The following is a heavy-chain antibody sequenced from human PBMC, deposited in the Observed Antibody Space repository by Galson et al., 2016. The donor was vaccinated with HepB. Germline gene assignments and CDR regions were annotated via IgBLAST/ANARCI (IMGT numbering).Heavy chain of an antibody. CDR1: GYSISNGYY. V-gene: IGHV4-38-2*01. Sequence: ETLSLTCDVSGYSISNGYYWGWIRQPPGKGLEWIGIIYNTGNTYYNASLKSRVTMSVDTSKNQFSLKLTSVTAADSAVYYCARLTGYGGSFYFPYWGQGTLVTVSS. CDR2: IYNTGNT. D-gene: IGHD1-26*01. CDR3: ARLTGYGGSFYFPY. J-gene: IGHJ4*02.